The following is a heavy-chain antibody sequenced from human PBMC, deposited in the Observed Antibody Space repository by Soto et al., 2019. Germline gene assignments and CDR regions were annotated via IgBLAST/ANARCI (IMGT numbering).Heavy chain of an antibody. CDR1: GFTVSSNY. J-gene: IGHJ4*02. Sequence: GGSLRLSCAASGFTVSSNYMSWVRQAPGKGLEWVSVIYSGGSTYYADSVKGRFTISRDNSKNTLYLQMNSLRAEDTAVYYCARSDVAVAGSGNPIGYFDYWGQGTLVTVSS. CDR2: IYSGGST. V-gene: IGHV3-53*01. CDR3: ARSDVAVAGSGNPIGYFDY. D-gene: IGHD6-19*01.